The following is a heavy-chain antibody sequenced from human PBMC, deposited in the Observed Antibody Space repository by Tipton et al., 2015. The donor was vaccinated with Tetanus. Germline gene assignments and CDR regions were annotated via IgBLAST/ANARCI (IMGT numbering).Heavy chain of an antibody. V-gene: IGHV4-4*02. CDR1: GGSISSSNW. J-gene: IGHJ6*02. CDR3: ARVIIAVDPPDYGMDV. D-gene: IGHD6-19*01. Sequence: TLSLTCAVSGGSISSSNWWSWVRQPPGKGLEWIGEIYHSGSTNYNPSLKSRVTISVDKSKNQFSLKLSFVTAADTAVDYCARVIIAVDPPDYGMDVWGQGTTVTVSS. CDR2: IYHSGST.